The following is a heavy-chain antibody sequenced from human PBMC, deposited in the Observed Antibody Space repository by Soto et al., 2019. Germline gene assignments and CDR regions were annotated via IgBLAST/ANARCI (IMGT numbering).Heavy chain of an antibody. CDR3: ARDLGVSAAGSTNWFDP. V-gene: IGHV4-59*01. CDR1: GGSISSYY. D-gene: IGHD6-25*01. J-gene: IGHJ5*02. Sequence: ETLSLTCTVSGGSISSYYWSWIRQPPGKGLEWIGYIYYSGSTNYNPSLKSRVTISVETSKNQFSLKLSSVTAADTAVYYCARDLGVSAAGSTNWFDPWGQGTLVTVSS. CDR2: IYYSGST.